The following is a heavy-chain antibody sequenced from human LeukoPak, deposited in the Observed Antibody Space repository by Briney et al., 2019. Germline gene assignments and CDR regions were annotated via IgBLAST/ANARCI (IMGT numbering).Heavy chain of an antibody. J-gene: IGHJ4*02. Sequence: SETLSLTCTVSGGSISCYYWSWIRQPPGKGLEWIGYIYYSGSTNYNPSLKSRVTISVDTSKNQFSLKLSSVTAADTAVYYCARVVCTNGVCYLDYWGQGTLVTVSS. CDR3: ARVVCTNGVCYLDY. D-gene: IGHD2-8*01. CDR1: GGSISCYY. V-gene: IGHV4-59*01. CDR2: IYYSGST.